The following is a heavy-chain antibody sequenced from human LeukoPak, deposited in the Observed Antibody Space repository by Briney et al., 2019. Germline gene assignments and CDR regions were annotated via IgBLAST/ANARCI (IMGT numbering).Heavy chain of an antibody. CDR3: AALSYDFWSGINWFDP. D-gene: IGHD3-3*01. CDR1: GFTLSSCA. CDR2: IGSSGGTT. J-gene: IGHJ5*02. Sequence: GGSLRLSCGASGFTLSSCAMSWVRQAPGQGLEWVSAIGSSGGTTYYADSVKGRCTISRDDSKNTLNLQMNSLRVEDTAVYYCAALSYDFWSGINWFDPWGQGTLVTVST. V-gene: IGHV3-23*01.